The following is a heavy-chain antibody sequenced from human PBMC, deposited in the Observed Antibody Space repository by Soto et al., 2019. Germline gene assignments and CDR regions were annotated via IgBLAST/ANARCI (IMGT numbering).Heavy chain of an antibody. CDR3: AKDRVAARSGVPPSYYYYGMDV. V-gene: IGHV3-23*01. J-gene: IGHJ6*02. CDR2: ISGSGGST. CDR1: GFTFSSYA. D-gene: IGHD6-6*01. Sequence: GGSLRLSCAASGFTFSSYAMSWVRQAPGKGLEWVSAISGSGGSTYYADSVKGRFTISRDNSKNTLYLQMNSLRAEDTAVYYCAKDRVAARSGVPPSYYYYGMDVWGQGTTVTVSS.